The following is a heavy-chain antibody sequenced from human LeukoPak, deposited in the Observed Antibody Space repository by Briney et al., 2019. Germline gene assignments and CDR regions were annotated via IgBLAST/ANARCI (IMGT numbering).Heavy chain of an antibody. CDR3: AKDKYSPNTTNWFDP. J-gene: IGHJ5*02. CDR1: GFTFSSYA. V-gene: IGHV3-23*01. Sequence: PGGSLRLSCVASGFTFSSYAMSWVRQAPGKGLEWVSAISGSGGSTYYADSVKGRFTISRDNSKNTLYLQMNGLGAEDTAVYYCAKDKYSPNTTNWFDPWGQGTLVTVSS. D-gene: IGHD5-18*01. CDR2: ISGSGGST.